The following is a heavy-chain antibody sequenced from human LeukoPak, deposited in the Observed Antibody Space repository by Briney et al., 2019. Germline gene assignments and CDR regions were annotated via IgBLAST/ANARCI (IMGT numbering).Heavy chain of an antibody. V-gene: IGHV4-59*01. D-gene: IGHD1-7*01. J-gene: IGHJ6*02. CDR3: ARDNWNYGSSMDV. Sequence: SETLSLTCTVSGGSISSYYWSWIRQPPGKGLEWIGYIYYSGSTNYNPSLKSRVAISVDTSKNQFSLKLSSVTAADTAVYYCARDNWNYGSSMDVWGQGTTVTVSS. CDR1: GGSISSYY. CDR2: IYYSGST.